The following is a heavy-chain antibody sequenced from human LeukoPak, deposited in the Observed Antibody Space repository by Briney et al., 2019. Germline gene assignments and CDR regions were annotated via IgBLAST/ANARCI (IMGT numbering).Heavy chain of an antibody. J-gene: IGHJ4*02. Sequence: SETLSLTCTVSGGSISSSSYYWGWIRQPPGKGLEWIGSIYYSGSTYYNPSLKSRVTISVDTSKNQFSLKLSSVTAADTAVYYCALQWLPRGFDYWGQGTLVTVSS. V-gene: IGHV4-39*01. D-gene: IGHD6-19*01. CDR2: IYYSGST. CDR3: ALQWLPRGFDY. CDR1: GGSISSSSYY.